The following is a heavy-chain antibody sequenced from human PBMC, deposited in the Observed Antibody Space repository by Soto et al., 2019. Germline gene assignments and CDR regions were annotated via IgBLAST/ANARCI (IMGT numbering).Heavy chain of an antibody. J-gene: IGHJ4*02. Sequence: SVKVSCKASGGTFSSYAISWVRQAPGQGLEWMGGIIPIFGTANYAQKFQGRVTITADESTSTAYMELSSLRSEDTAVYYCASSKIAVAGACFDYWGQGTLVTVSS. V-gene: IGHV1-69*13. CDR1: GGTFSSYA. D-gene: IGHD6-19*01. CDR2: IIPIFGTA. CDR3: ASSKIAVAGACFDY.